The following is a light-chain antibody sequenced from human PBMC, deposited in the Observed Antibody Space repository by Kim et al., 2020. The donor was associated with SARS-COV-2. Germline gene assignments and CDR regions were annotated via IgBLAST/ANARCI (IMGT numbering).Light chain of an antibody. CDR1: TSNIGNNF. CDR2: RNH. J-gene: IGLJ3*02. Sequence: GQRVTIPCSGSTSNIGNNFVNWYQQLPGAAPKLLLYRNHERPSGVPDRISGSKSGTSASLAISGLRAEDEADYYCASWDDRLSGPVFGGGTQLTVL. V-gene: IGLV1-47*01. CDR3: ASWDDRLSGPV.